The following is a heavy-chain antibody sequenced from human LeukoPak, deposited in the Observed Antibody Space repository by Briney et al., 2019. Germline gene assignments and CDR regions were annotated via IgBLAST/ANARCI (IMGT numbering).Heavy chain of an antibody. D-gene: IGHD3-22*01. J-gene: IGHJ4*02. V-gene: IGHV4-59*01. CDR2: IYYSGST. CDR1: GGSISSYY. CDR3: ARWREDYYDSSGNYYFDY. Sequence: SETLSLTCTVSGGSISSYYWSWIWQPPGKGLEWIGYIYYSGSTNYNPSLKSRVTISVDTSKNQFSLKLSSVTAADTAVYYCARWREDYYDSSGNYYFDYWGQGTLVTVSS.